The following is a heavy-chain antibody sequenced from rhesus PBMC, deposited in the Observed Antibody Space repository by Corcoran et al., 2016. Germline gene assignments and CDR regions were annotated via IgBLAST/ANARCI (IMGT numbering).Heavy chain of an antibody. V-gene: IGHV2S1*01. J-gene: IGHJ5-2*02. CDR3: ARVDYYDSGYYTDNSLDV. CDR2: IYWDDDK. Sequence: QVTLKESGPALVKPTQTLTLTCTFSGFSLSTSGMGVGWIRQPPGKALEWLASIYWDDDKYYSSSLKSSLTISKDTAKNQVLLTMTNMDPVDTATYYCARVDYYDSGYYTDNSLDVWGRGVLVTVSS. D-gene: IGHD3-28*01. CDR1: GFSLSTSGMG.